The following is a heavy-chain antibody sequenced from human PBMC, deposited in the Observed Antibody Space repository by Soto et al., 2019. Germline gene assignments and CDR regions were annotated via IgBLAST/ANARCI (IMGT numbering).Heavy chain of an antibody. Sequence: SETLSLTCSVSGDSITNSPSYWGWIRQPPGKGLEWIGSVFNSGDTYYNSSLNSRVTISVDTSKNQFSLRLSSVTAADTAVYYCARPRRIAVLLDTFNIWGQGTMVTVSS. CDR1: GDSITNSPSY. J-gene: IGHJ3*02. V-gene: IGHV4-39*01. D-gene: IGHD6-19*01. CDR2: VFNSGDT. CDR3: ARPRRIAVLLDTFNI.